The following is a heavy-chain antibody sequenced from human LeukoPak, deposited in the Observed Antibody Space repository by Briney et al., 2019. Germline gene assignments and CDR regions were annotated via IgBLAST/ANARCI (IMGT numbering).Heavy chain of an antibody. CDR2: ISYDGSNK. J-gene: IGHJ6*02. CDR1: GFTFSSYA. CDR3: ARINRVYYGMDV. Sequence: GALRLSCAASGFTFSSYAMHWVRQAPGKGLEWVAVISYDGSNKYYAASVKGRFTISRDNSKNTLYLQMDSLRAEDTAVYYCARINRVYYGMDVWGQGTTVTVSS. V-gene: IGHV3-30*04.